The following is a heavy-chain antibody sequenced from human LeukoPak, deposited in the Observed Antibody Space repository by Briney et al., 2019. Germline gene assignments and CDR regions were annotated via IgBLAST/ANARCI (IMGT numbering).Heavy chain of an antibody. CDR3: ASRLVGRPADGYYYYYMDV. Sequence: PSETLSLTCAVYGGSFSGYYWSWIRQPPGKGLEWIGEINHSGSTNYNPSLKSRVTISVDTSKNQFSLKLSSVTAADTAVYYCASRLVGRPADGYYYYYMDVWGKGTTVTISS. V-gene: IGHV4-34*01. CDR2: INHSGST. D-gene: IGHD1-26*01. J-gene: IGHJ6*03. CDR1: GGSFSGYY.